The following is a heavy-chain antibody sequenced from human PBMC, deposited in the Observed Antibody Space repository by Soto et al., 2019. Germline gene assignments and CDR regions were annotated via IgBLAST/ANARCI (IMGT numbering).Heavy chain of an antibody. CDR3: AKETSPYSNYAFDY. CDR1: GFTFSSYS. D-gene: IGHD4-4*01. Sequence: GGSLRLSCAASGFTFSSYSMNWVRQAPGKGLEWVAVISYDGSNKYYADSVKGRFTISRDNSKNTLYLQMNSLRAEDTAVYYCAKETSPYSNYAFDYWGQGTLVTVSS. J-gene: IGHJ4*02. CDR2: ISYDGSNK. V-gene: IGHV3-30*18.